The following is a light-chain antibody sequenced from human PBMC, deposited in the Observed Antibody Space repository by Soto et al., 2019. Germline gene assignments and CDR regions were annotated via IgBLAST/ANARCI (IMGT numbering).Light chain of an antibody. J-gene: IGKJ1*01. CDR3: QQRSNWPRT. V-gene: IGKV3-11*01. CDR2: DAS. CDR1: HSVSSY. Sequence: EIIFTQSPATLSLSPGERATLSCIASHSVSSYLAWFQQIPGQAPRLLLYDASNRATGVPARFSGSGSGTDFTLTISSLEHEDFAVYYCQQRSNWPRTFGQGTKVDIK.